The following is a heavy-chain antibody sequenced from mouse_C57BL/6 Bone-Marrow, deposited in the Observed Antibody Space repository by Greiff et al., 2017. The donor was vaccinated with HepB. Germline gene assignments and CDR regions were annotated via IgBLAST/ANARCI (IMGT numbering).Heavy chain of an antibody. Sequence: QVTLKESGPELVKPGASVKISCKASGYAFSSSWMNWVKQRPGKGLEWIGRIYPGDGDTNYNGKFKGKATLTADKSSSTAYMQLSSLTSEDAAVYVCERALGRGYYAMDYWGQGTSVTVSS. V-gene: IGHV1-82*01. CDR3: ERALGRGYYAMDY. D-gene: IGHD4-1*01. CDR1: GYAFSSSW. CDR2: IYPGDGDT. J-gene: IGHJ4*01.